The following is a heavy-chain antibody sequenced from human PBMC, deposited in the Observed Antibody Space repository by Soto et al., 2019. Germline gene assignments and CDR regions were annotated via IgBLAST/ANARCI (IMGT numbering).Heavy chain of an antibody. V-gene: IGHV3-30-3*01. CDR3: AKCTSTSCHLGSDY. D-gene: IGHD2-2*01. CDR2: ISYDGNKN. CDR1: GFIYSTYA. Sequence: RSMRLSCAAFGFIYSTYAMNWVRQGTGKGLEWVALISYDGNKNYYTDAVKGRFTISRDNSKSTLYLQMNSQRPEDTAVYYCAKCTSTSCHLGSDYWGQGTLVTVSS. J-gene: IGHJ4*02.